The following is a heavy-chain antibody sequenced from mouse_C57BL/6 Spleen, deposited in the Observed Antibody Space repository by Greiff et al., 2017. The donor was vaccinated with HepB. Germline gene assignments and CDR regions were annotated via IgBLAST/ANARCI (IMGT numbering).Heavy chain of an antibody. CDR2: INPNYGTT. J-gene: IGHJ2*01. CDR1: GYSFTDYN. V-gene: IGHV1-39*01. Sequence: EVKLQESGPELVKPGASVKISCKASGYSFTDYNMNWVKQSNGKSLEWIGVINPNYGTTSYNQKFKGKATLTVDQSSSTAYMQLNSLTSEDSAVYYGARSKPDGYYGYFDYWGQGTTLTVSS. CDR3: ARSKPDGYYGYFDY. D-gene: IGHD2-3*01.